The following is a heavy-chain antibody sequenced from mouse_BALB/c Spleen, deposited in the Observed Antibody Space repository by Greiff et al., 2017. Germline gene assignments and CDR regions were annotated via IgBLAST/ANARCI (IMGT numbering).Heavy chain of an antibody. Sequence: EVKVEESGGGLVKPGGSLKLSCAASGFTFSSYAMSWVRQSPEKRLEWVAEISSGGSYTYYPDTVTGRFTISRDNAKNTLYLEMSSLRAEDTAMYYCAREGDYDGLAYWGQGTLVTVSA. J-gene: IGHJ3*01. D-gene: IGHD2-4*01. V-gene: IGHV5-9-4*01. CDR3: AREGDYDGLAY. CDR1: GFTFSSYA. CDR2: ISSGGSYT.